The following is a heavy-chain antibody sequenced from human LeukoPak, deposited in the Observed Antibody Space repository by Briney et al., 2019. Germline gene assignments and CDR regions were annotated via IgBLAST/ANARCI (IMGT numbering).Heavy chain of an antibody. CDR1: GGSFSSYY. CDR3: ARGYGRGYSYGRYFDY. CDR2: INHSGST. J-gene: IGHJ4*02. Sequence: SETLSLTCAVYGGSFSSYYWSRIRQPPGKGLEWIGEINHSGSTNYNPSLKSRVTISVDTSKNQFSLKLSSVTAADTAVYYCARGYGRGYSYGRYFDYWGQGTLVTVSS. D-gene: IGHD5-18*01. V-gene: IGHV4-34*01.